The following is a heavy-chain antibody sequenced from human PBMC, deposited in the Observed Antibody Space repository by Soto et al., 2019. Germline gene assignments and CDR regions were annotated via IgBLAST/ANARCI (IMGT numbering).Heavy chain of an antibody. V-gene: IGHV4-59*01. CDR2: IYYSGST. CDR1: GGSISSYY. CDR3: ARALGGKYNWNYYGPFDP. Sequence: ETLSLTCTVSGGSISSYYWSWIGQPPWKGLEWIGYIYYSGSTNYNPSLKSRVTMTTDTSTSTAYMELRSLRSDGTAVYYCARALGGKYNWNYYGPFDPWGQGTLVTVSS. D-gene: IGHD1-7*01. J-gene: IGHJ5*02.